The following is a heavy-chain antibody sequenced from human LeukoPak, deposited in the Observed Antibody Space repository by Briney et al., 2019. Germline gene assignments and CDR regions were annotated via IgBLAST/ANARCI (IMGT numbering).Heavy chain of an antibody. Sequence: SETLSLTCAVYGGSFSGYYWSWIRQPPGKGLEWIGEINHSGSTNYNPSLKSRVTISVDTSKNQFSLKLSSVTAADTAVYYCARYDILTGPTRGYYFDYWGQGTPVTVSS. CDR2: INHSGST. CDR3: ARYDILTGPTRGYYFDY. D-gene: IGHD3-9*01. V-gene: IGHV4-34*01. CDR1: GGSFSGYY. J-gene: IGHJ4*02.